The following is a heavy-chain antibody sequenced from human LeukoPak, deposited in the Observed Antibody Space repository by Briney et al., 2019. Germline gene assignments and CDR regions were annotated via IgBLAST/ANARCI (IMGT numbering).Heavy chain of an antibody. Sequence: PSETLSLTCAVYGGSFSGYYWSWIRQPPGKGLEWIGEINHSGSTNYNPSLKSRVTISVDTSKNQFSLKLSSVTAADTAVYYCARLAPAYWGQGTLVTVSS. CDR2: INHSGST. J-gene: IGHJ4*02. CDR1: GGSFSGYY. D-gene: IGHD2-2*01. CDR3: ARLAPAY. V-gene: IGHV4-34*01.